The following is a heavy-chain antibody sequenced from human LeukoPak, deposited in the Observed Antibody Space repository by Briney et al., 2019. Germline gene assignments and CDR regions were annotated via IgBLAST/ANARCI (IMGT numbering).Heavy chain of an antibody. Sequence: SETLSLTCIVSGGSISSTSYYWGWIRQSPGKRLEWIGSFYYSGSIFDNRSLRSRVTISIDMSKNQFLLKLTSVTAADTAVYYCARASFASGSYYFDLWGQGTLITVSS. D-gene: IGHD3-10*01. J-gene: IGHJ4*02. CDR1: GGSISSTSYY. V-gene: IGHV4-39*07. CDR3: ARASFASGSYYFDL. CDR2: FYYSGSI.